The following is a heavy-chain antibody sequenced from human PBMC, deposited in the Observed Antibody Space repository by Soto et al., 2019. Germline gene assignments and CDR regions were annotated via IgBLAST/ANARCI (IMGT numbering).Heavy chain of an antibody. Sequence: KESGPTLVKPTQTLTLTCTFSGFSLTTRGVGVGWIRQPPGKALECLALIYWDDDKRYSPSLQSRLSITKDTSKNQVVLTMTTLDPVDTATYYCAHIPNYYQYVLFDPWGQGTLVSVSS. D-gene: IGHD3-16*01. CDR3: AHIPNYYQYVLFDP. V-gene: IGHV2-5*02. CDR2: IYWDDDK. J-gene: IGHJ5*02. CDR1: GFSLTTRGVG.